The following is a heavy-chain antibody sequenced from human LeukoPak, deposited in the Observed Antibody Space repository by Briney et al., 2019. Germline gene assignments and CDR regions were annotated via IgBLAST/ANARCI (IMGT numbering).Heavy chain of an antibody. CDR2: INPNSGGT. Sequence: ASVKVSCKASGYTFTGYFMHWVRQAPGQGLEWMGWINPNSGGTNYAQKFQGRVTMTRDTSISTAYMELSGLRSDDTAVYYCARDRARYSSGWYVHYWGQGTLVTASS. CDR3: ARDRARYSSGWYVHY. J-gene: IGHJ4*02. D-gene: IGHD6-19*01. CDR1: GYTFTGYF. V-gene: IGHV1-2*02.